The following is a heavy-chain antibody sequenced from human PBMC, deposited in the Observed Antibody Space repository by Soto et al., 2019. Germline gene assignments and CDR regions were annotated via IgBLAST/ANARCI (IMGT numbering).Heavy chain of an antibody. J-gene: IGHJ6*02. V-gene: IGHV1-69*13. Sequence: GASVKVSCKASGGTFSSYAISWVRQAPGQGLEWMGGIIPIFGTANYAQKFQGRVTITADESTSTAYMELSSLRSEDTAVYYCARDRYCSSTSCPHLYYYYYYAMDVWGQGTTVTVSS. CDR2: IIPIFGTA. CDR1: GGTFSSYA. CDR3: ARDRYCSSTSCPHLYYYYYYAMDV. D-gene: IGHD2-2*01.